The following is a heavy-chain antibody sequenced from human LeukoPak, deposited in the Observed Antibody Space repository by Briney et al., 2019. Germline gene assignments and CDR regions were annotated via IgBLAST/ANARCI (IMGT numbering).Heavy chain of an antibody. CDR2: IYHSGST. CDR1: GYSISSGYY. V-gene: IGHV4-38-2*02. Sequence: SETLSLTCTVSGYSISSGYYWGWIRQPPGKGLEWIGSIYHSGSTYYNPSLKSRVTISVDTSKNQFSLKLSSVTAADTAVYYCATATDDLSAYYYVPDYWGQGTLVTVSS. CDR3: ATATDDLSAYYYVPDY. D-gene: IGHD3-10*02. J-gene: IGHJ4*02.